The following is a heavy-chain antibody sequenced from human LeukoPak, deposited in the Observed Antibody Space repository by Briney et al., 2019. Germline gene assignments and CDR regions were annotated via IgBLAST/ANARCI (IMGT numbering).Heavy chain of an antibody. CDR3: ARDNYYDSSGHYNGNWFDP. Sequence: GGSLRLSCAASGFTFSSYWMSWVRQAPGKGLEWGANIKQDGSDKYYVDSVKGRFTISRDNAKNSLYLQMNSLRAEDTAVYYCARDNYYDSSGHYNGNWFDPWGQGTLVTVSS. D-gene: IGHD3-22*01. V-gene: IGHV3-7*01. J-gene: IGHJ5*02. CDR2: IKQDGSDK. CDR1: GFTFSSYW.